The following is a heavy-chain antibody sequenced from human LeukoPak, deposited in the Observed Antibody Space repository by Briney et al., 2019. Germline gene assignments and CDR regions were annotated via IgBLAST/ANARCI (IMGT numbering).Heavy chain of an antibody. CDR1: GFTFSSYE. D-gene: IGHD2-15*01. J-gene: IGHJ4*02. CDR2: ISSSGSTI. CDR3: AKDRFVGKAFDY. Sequence: PGGSLRLSCAASGFTFSSYEMNWVRQAPGKGLEWVSFISSSGSTIYYADSVKGRFTISRDNAKNSLYLQMNSLRAEDTAVYYCAKDRFVGKAFDYWGQGTLVTVSS. V-gene: IGHV3-48*03.